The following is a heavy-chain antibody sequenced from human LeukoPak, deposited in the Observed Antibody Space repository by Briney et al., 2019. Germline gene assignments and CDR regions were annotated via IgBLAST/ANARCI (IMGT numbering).Heavy chain of an antibody. J-gene: IGHJ4*02. CDR1: GFIFSGFA. CDR3: ARVRAGIAATGFDF. CDR2: ISYEGSDK. V-gene: IGHV3-30*03. Sequence: PGGSLRLSCAASGFIFSGFAMSWVRQAPGEGLEWVALISYEGSDKFYADSVKGRFTISRDNSKKTLYLLMHSLRTEDTAVYFCARVRAGIAATGFDFWGQGTLVTVSS. D-gene: IGHD2-15*01.